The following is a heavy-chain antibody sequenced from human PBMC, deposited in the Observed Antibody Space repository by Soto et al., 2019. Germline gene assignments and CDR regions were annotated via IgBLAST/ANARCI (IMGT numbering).Heavy chain of an antibody. J-gene: IGHJ4*02. CDR2: IYSGVST. CDR3: ARGWWAHFDY. Sequence: EVQLVESGGGLVQPGGSLRLSCAASGFTVSSNYMNWVRQAPGKGLEWVSVIYSGVSTYYADSVKGRFTISRDNSKNTPYLRMNTRRAEDTAVYYCARGWWAHFDYWGQGTLVTVSS. V-gene: IGHV3-66*01. D-gene: IGHD2-15*01. CDR1: GFTVSSNY.